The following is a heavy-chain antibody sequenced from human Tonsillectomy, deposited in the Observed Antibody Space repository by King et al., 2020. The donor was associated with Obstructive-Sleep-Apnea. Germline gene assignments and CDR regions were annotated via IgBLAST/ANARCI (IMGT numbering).Heavy chain of an antibody. V-gene: IGHV3-66*01. CDR2: ISSGGCN. D-gene: IGHD3-10*01. CDR3: ASVLWVGKRVFDN. Sequence: VQLVESGGGLVQPGGSLRLSCAASGVSVSTNYLSWVPQAPGKGREWVSRISSGGCNYYADSVKGRFTISRDNSKNTFFLQLNSLRAEDTAVYYCASVLWVGKRVFDNWGQGTLVTVSS. CDR1: GVSVSTNY. J-gene: IGHJ4*02.